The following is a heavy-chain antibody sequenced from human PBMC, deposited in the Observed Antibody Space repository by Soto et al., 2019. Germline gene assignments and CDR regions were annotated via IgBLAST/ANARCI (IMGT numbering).Heavy chain of an antibody. Sequence: ASVKVSCKASGYTFTSYYMHWVRQAPGQGLEWMGIINPSGGSTSYAQKFQGRVTMTRDTSTSTVYMELSSLRSEDTAVYYCASDGRYDYDSCCYYCGIDCWGQGTTVTVSS. CDR3: ASDGRYDYDSCCYYCGIDC. J-gene: IGHJ6*02. CDR2: INPSGGST. V-gene: IGHV1-46*01. D-gene: IGHD3-22*01. CDR1: GYTFTSYY.